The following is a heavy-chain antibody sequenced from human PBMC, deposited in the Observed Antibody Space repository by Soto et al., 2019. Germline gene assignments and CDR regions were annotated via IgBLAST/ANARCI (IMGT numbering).Heavy chain of an antibody. J-gene: IGHJ3*02. CDR3: ARDRALWFGMNDAFDI. D-gene: IGHD3-10*01. CDR2: INAGNGNT. V-gene: IGHV1-3*01. Sequence: VASVKVSCKASGYTFTSYAMHWVLQAPGQRLEWMGWINAGNGNTKYSQKFQGRVTITRDTSASTAYMELSSLRSEDTAVYYCARDRALWFGMNDAFDIWGQGTMVTVSS. CDR1: GYTFTSYA.